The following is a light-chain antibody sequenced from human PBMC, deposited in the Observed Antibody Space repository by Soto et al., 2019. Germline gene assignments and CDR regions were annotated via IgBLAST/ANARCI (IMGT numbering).Light chain of an antibody. CDR2: AAT. CDR1: QDISNY. V-gene: IGKV1-39*01. Sequence: DIQMTQSPSSLSASVGDRVTITCQASQDISNYLNWYQQKPGKAPRLLIFAATRLQRGVPSRFTGSGSGTDFTLTINSLQPEDFASYYCQQSYTTLMWTFGQGTKVDIK. J-gene: IGKJ1*01. CDR3: QQSYTTLMWT.